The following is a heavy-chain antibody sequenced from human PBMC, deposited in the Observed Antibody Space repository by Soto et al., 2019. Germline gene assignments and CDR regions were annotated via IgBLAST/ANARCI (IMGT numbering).Heavy chain of an antibody. J-gene: IGHJ4*02. Sequence: SVKVSCKASGGTFNNYVINWVRQAPGQGLEWMAGIIPIFGTPNYAQKFQGRATITADKSTSTAYMELNSLRSEDTAVCYCAGRCDGTNCLAHFDYWGQGTLVTVSS. CDR1: GGTFNNYV. D-gene: IGHD2-2*01. CDR3: AGRCDGTNCLAHFDY. CDR2: IIPIFGTP. V-gene: IGHV1-69*06.